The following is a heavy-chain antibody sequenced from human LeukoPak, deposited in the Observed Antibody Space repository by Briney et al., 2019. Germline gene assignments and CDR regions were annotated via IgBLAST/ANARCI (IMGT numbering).Heavy chain of an antibody. D-gene: IGHD2-15*01. J-gene: IGHJ3*02. CDR3: THRGYCSGGRCYFSGAFDI. Sequence: ESGPTLVRPTQTLTLTCTLSWFSVSTRGVGVGWIRQPPGNALECLTLISCNDDKRYTPSLKSRLTITKDTSQNQVVLTKTNMDPVDTATYYCTHRGYCSGGRCYFSGAFDIWGQGTMVTVSS. CDR1: WFSVSTRGVG. CDR2: ISCNDDK. V-gene: IGHV2-5*01.